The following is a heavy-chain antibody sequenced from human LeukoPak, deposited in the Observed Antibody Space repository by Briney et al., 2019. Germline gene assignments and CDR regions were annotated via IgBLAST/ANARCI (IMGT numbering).Heavy chain of an antibody. CDR3: ANWGDIVAKTLDY. CDR1: GFTFSSYA. Sequence: GGSLRLSCAASGFTFSSYAMSWVRQAPGKGLEWVSAISGSGGSTYYADSVKGRFTISRDNSRNTLYLQMNSLRAEDTAVYYCANWGDIVAKTLDYWGQGTLVTVSS. CDR2: ISGSGGST. V-gene: IGHV3-23*01. J-gene: IGHJ4*02. D-gene: IGHD5-12*01.